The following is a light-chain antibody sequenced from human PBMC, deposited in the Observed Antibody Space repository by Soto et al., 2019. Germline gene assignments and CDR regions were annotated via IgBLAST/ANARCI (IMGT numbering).Light chain of an antibody. Sequence: DIQMTQSPSTLSASVGDRVTITCRASQSISSWLAWYQQKPGKAPKLLIYKASSLESGVPSRFSGSGSGTEFTLTISILQHDDFASYYCQQYNSYPTFGQGTKVEIK. CDR2: KAS. CDR1: QSISSW. J-gene: IGKJ1*01. CDR3: QQYNSYPT. V-gene: IGKV1-5*03.